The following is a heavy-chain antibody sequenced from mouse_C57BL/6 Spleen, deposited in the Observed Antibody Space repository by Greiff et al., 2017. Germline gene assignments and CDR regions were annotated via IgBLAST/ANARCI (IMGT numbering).Heavy chain of an antibody. V-gene: IGHV2-2*01. D-gene: IGHD2-1*01. CDR2: IWSGGST. Sequence: VKLMESGPGLVQPSQSLSITCTVSGFSLTSYGVHWVRQSPGKGLEWLGVIWSGGSTDYNAAFISRLSISKDNSKSQVFFKMNSLQDDDTAIYYCARNHYGNSWFAYWGQGTLVTVSA. J-gene: IGHJ3*01. CDR1: GFSLTSYG. CDR3: ARNHYGNSWFAY.